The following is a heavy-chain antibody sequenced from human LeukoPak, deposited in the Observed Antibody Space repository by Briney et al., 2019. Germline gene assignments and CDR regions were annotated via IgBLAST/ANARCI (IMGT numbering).Heavy chain of an antibody. Sequence: SETLSLTCNVSGSSISSGDYWGWIRQPPGKGLEWIGYIYYSGSTNYNPSLKSRVTISVDTSKDQFSLKLSSVTAADTAVYYCARVSTTYYYGSGSYSHFDYWGQGTLVTVSS. CDR3: ARVSTTYYYGSGSYSHFDY. J-gene: IGHJ4*02. D-gene: IGHD3-10*01. CDR2: IYYSGST. V-gene: IGHV4-38-2*02. CDR1: GSSISSGDY.